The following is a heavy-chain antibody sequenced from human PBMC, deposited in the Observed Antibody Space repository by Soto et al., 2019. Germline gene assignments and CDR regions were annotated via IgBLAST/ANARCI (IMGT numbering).Heavy chain of an antibody. CDR3: ASVVVVPVAMRSYGFDP. CDR2: INPSGGST. J-gene: IGHJ5*02. D-gene: IGHD2-2*01. V-gene: IGHV1-46*01. Sequence: ASVKVSCKASGYTFTSYYMHWVRQAPGQGLEWMGIINPSGGSTSYAQKFQGRVTMTRDTSTSTVSMELSSLRSEDTAVYYWASVVVVPVAMRSYGFDPWGQGTLVTVSS. CDR1: GYTFTSYY.